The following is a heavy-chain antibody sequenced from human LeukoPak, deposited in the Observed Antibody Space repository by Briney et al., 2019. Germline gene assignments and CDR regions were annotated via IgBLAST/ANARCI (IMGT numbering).Heavy chain of an antibody. Sequence: HPGGSLRLSCAASGFTFSSYAMSWVRQAPGKGLEWVSAISGSGGSTYYADSVKGRFTISRDNSKNTLYLQMNSLRAEDTAVYYCAKDRNANYGSGSLILVWGQGTLVTVSS. J-gene: IGHJ4*02. CDR1: GFTFSSYA. CDR2: ISGSGGST. D-gene: IGHD3-10*01. CDR3: AKDRNANYGSGSLILV. V-gene: IGHV3-23*01.